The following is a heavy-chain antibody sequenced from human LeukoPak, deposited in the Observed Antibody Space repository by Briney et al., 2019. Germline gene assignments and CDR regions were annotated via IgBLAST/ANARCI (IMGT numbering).Heavy chain of an antibody. V-gene: IGHV1-8*03. CDR3: ARENTVTPPDY. Sequence: GASVKVSCKASGYTFSNYDINWVRQATGQGLEWMGWMNPNSGNTGYAQKLQGRITITRNTSTNTAYMELSSLRSEDTAVYYCARENTVTPPDYWGQGTLVTVSS. CDR1: GYTFSNYD. J-gene: IGHJ4*02. CDR2: MNPNSGNT. D-gene: IGHD4-11*01.